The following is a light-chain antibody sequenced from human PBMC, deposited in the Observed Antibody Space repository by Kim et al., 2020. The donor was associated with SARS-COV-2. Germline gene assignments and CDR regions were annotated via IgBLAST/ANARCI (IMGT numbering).Light chain of an antibody. CDR3: SSYAGSNNLV. J-gene: IGLJ2*01. CDR2: EVS. CDR1: SSDVGGYNY. V-gene: IGLV2-8*01. Sequence: GQSVTISCTGTSSDVGGYNYVSWYQQHPGKAPKLMIDEVSKRPSGVPDRFSGSKSGNTASLTVSGLQAEDEADYYCSSYAGSNNLVFSGGTQLTVL.